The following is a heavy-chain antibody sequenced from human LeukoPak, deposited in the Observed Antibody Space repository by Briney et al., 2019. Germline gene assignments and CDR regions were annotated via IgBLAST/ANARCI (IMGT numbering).Heavy chain of an antibody. Sequence: GGSLRLSCSASGFTFSNYPMHWVRQAPGKGLEYVSGISGNGGNTYYANSVKGRFTISRDNSKHTLYLQIGSLRAEDMAVYYCARSKRWLEHYWYFDLWGRGTLVTVSS. CDR3: ARSKRWLEHYWYFDL. D-gene: IGHD5-24*01. CDR2: ISGNGGNT. V-gene: IGHV3-64*01. CDR1: GFTFSNYP. J-gene: IGHJ2*01.